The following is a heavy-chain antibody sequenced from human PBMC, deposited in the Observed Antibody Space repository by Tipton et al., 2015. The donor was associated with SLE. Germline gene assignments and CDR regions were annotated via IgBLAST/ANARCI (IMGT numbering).Heavy chain of an antibody. D-gene: IGHD3-3*01. CDR3: AKDRGEVRFLEWLSTFDY. CDR2: IRYDGSNK. Sequence: GSLRLSCAASGFTFSSYAMHWVRQAPGKGLEWVALIRYDGSNKYYADSVKGRFTISRDNSKNTLYLQMNSLRAEDTAVYYCAKDRGEVRFLEWLSTFDYWGQGTLVTVSS. J-gene: IGHJ4*02. V-gene: IGHV3-30*02. CDR1: GFTFSSYA.